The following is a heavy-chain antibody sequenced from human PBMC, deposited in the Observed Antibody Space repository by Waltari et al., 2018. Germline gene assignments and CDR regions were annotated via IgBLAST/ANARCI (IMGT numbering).Heavy chain of an antibody. CDR3: AKVWKDSSSWQDY. CDR2: ISGSGGSK. D-gene: IGHD6-13*01. J-gene: IGHJ4*02. Sequence: AASGFTFISYAMSWVRQAPGKGLEWVSAISGSGGSKYYADSVKGRFTISRDNSKNTLYLQMNSLRAEDTAVYYCAKVWKDSSSWQDYWGQGTLVTVSS. V-gene: IGHV3-23*01. CDR1: GFTFISYA.